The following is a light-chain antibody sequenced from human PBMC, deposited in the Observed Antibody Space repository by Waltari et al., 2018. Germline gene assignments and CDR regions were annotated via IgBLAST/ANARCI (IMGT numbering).Light chain of an antibody. CDR2: WAS. V-gene: IGKV4-1*01. Sequence: DIVMTQSPDSLAVSLGERATINCKSSQSVLFSSNNRNYLAWYQQKPGQSPKLVRYWASTRESGVPDRFSGSGYATDFTLTISSLQAEDVAVYYCQQYYSSPFTFGPGTKLEIK. CDR1: QSVLFSSNNRNY. CDR3: QQYYSSPFT. J-gene: IGKJ3*01.